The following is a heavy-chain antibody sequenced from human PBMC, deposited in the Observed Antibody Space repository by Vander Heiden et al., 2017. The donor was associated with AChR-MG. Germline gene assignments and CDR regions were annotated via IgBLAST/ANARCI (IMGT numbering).Heavy chain of an antibody. Sequence: QVQLVESGGGVVQPGRSLRLSCAASGFTFSSYGMPWVRQAPGKGLEWVAVIWYDGSNKYYADSVKGRFTISRDNSKNTLYLQMNSLRAEDTAVYYCARDRIVVVPAAMMSYYGMEVWGQGTTVTVSS. CDR1: GFTFSSYG. CDR3: ARDRIVVVPAAMMSYYGMEV. V-gene: IGHV3-33*01. D-gene: IGHD2-2*01. CDR2: IWYDGSNK. J-gene: IGHJ6*02.